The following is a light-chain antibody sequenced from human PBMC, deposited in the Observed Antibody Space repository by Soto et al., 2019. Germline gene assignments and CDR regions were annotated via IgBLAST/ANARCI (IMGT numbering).Light chain of an antibody. CDR2: GAY. J-gene: IGKJ4*01. CDR1: QSVSSSY. V-gene: IGKV3-20*01. Sequence: EIVLTQSPGTLALSQGERATLSCRASQSVSSSYLAWYQQKPGQAHRLLIYGAYSRATGIQDRFSGSGSGTDFTLTIRRLEPEDFAVYYCQQYGSSPLTFGGGTKVDIK. CDR3: QQYGSSPLT.